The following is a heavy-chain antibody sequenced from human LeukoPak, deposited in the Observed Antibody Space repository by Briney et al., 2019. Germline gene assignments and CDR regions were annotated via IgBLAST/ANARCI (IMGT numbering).Heavy chain of an antibody. CDR2: FDPEDGET. D-gene: IGHD6-19*01. J-gene: IGHJ6*02. Sequence: ASVKVSCKVSGYTLTELSMHWVRQAPGKGLEWTGGFDPEDGETIYAQKFQGRVTMTEDTSTDTAYMELSSLRSEDTAVYYCATGGHSSGWYSYYYGMDVWGQGTTVTVSS. CDR1: GYTLTELS. V-gene: IGHV1-24*01. CDR3: ATGGHSSGWYSYYYGMDV.